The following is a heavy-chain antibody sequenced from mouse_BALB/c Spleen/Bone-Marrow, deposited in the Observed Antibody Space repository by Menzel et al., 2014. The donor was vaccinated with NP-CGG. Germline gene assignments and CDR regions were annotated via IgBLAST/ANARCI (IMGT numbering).Heavy chain of an antibody. V-gene: IGHV1-67*01. CDR1: GYTFTDYA. Sequence: QVQLQQSGPELVRPGVSVKISCKGSGYTFTDYAMHWVKQSHAKGLEWIGVISTYSGNTNYNQKFKGKATMTVDKSSSTAYMELARLTSEDSAIYYCARGGYGSSPFDYWGQGTTLTVSS. CDR2: ISTYSGNT. CDR3: ARGGYGSSPFDY. D-gene: IGHD1-1*01. J-gene: IGHJ2*01.